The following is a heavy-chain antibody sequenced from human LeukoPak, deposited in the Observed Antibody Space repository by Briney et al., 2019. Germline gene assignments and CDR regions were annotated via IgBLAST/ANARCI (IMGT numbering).Heavy chain of an antibody. D-gene: IGHD2-15*01. CDR3: AKNVPGRAIDY. CDR1: GFTFSSSA. J-gene: IGHJ4*02. Sequence: GGSLRLSCVASGFTFSSSAMSWVRPAPGKGLEWVSTIGTGDDRYYTDSVKGRFTISRDNSKNTLYLQMSSLRAEDTAVYYCAKNVPGRAIDYWGQGTLVTVSS. CDR2: IGTGDDR. V-gene: IGHV3-23*01.